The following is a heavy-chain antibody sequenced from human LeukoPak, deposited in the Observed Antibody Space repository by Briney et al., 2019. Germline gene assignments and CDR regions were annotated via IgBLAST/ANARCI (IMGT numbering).Heavy chain of an antibody. CDR3: ARLGPHSSGLYRYFDL. Sequence: SETLSLTCTVSGGSIDSNNFCWGWIRQPPGKGLEWIGTIYSTGNTYYNPSLKTRVSISIDTSKSQFSLNLRSVTAADTALYYCARLGPHSSGLYRYFDLWGRGTLVGVSS. CDR2: IYSTGNT. V-gene: IGHV4-39*01. CDR1: GGSIDSNNFC. D-gene: IGHD6-25*01. J-gene: IGHJ2*01.